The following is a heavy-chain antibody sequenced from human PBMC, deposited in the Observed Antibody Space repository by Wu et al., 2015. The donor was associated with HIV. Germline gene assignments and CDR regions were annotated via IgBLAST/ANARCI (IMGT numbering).Heavy chain of an antibody. J-gene: IGHJ3*02. V-gene: IGHV1-69*12. D-gene: IGHD6-13*01. Sequence: QVQLVQSGAEVKRPGSSVKVSCKASGGTFSNYAITWVRQAPGQGLEWMGGIITIFGIANYAQKFQDRVTILADASTSTAYMEVSSLRSEDTAVYYCARSFSETSSWYNRPLNAFEIWGQGDNGHRSLQ. CDR1: GGTFSNYA. CDR3: ARSFSETSSWYNRPLNAFEI. CDR2: IITIFGIA.